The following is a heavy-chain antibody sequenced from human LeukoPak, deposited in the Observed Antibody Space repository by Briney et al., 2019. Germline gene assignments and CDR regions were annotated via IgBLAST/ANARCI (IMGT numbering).Heavy chain of an antibody. Sequence: ASVKVSCKASGYTFATCAMHWVRQAPGQSLEWMGWINAGNGNTKYSQKFQGRVTITRDTSASTAYMELSSLRSEDTAVYYCARAGVGTTPNDYWGQGTLVTVSS. D-gene: IGHD1-26*01. J-gene: IGHJ4*02. CDR2: INAGNGNT. CDR1: GYTFATCA. V-gene: IGHV1-3*01. CDR3: ARAGVGTTPNDY.